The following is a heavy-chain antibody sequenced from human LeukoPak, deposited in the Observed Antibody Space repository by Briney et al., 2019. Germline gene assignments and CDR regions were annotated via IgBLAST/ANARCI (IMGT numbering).Heavy chain of an antibody. CDR3: ARQYCSGVSCYDY. V-gene: IGHV1-2*06. CDR1: GYTFNGYY. J-gene: IGHJ4*02. D-gene: IGHD2-15*01. Sequence: ASVKVSCKASGYTFNGYYMHWVRQASGQGLEWMGRINPNGGGTSYAQNFQGRVTMTRDTSISTAYMELSRLRSDDTAVYYCARQYCSGVSCYDYWGQGTLVTASS. CDR2: INPNGGGT.